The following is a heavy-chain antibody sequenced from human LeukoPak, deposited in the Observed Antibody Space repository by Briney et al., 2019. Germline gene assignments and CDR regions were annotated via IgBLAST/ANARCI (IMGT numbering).Heavy chain of an antibody. CDR3: ARGGSSSFDI. Sequence: SETLSLTCTVSGGSISSYYWSWIRPPAGKGLEWIGRIYTSGSTNYNPSLESRVTMSVDTSRNQFSLKLSSVTAADTAVYYCARGGSSSFDIWGQGTMVTVSS. CDR1: GGSISSYY. CDR2: IYTSGST. J-gene: IGHJ3*02. V-gene: IGHV4-4*07. D-gene: IGHD2-15*01.